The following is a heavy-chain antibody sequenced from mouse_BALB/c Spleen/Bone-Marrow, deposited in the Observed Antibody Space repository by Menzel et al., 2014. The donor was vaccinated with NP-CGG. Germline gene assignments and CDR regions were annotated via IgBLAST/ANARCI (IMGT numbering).Heavy chain of an antibody. V-gene: IGHV2-9*02. CDR2: KWAGGTT. D-gene: IGHD4-1*01. CDR1: GFSLTSYG. CDR3: ARTGTKDYFDY. J-gene: IGHJ2*01. Sequence: VKLVESGPGLVAPSQSLSITCTVSGFSLTSYGVHWVRQPPGKGLEWLGVKWAGGTTSYNSALMSRLSISRDNSKSQVFLKMNSLQTDGTAIYYCARTGTKDYFDYWGQGTTLTVSS.